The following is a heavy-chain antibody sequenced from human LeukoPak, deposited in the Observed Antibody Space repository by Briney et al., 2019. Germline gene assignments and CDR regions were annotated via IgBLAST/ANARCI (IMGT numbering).Heavy chain of an antibody. Sequence: PSETLSLTCTVSGGSISSYSWSWIRQPPGKGLEWIGYIDTRKSPNYNPSLKSRVTISVDTSKNQVSLKLISVTAADTAVYDCSRQEYSSSSLDYWGQGTLVTVSS. CDR3: SRQEYSSSSLDY. J-gene: IGHJ4*02. CDR1: GGSISSYS. D-gene: IGHD6-6*01. V-gene: IGHV4-4*09. CDR2: IDTRKSP.